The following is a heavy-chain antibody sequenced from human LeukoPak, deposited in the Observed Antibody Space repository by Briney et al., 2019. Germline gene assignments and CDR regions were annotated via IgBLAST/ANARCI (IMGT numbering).Heavy chain of an antibody. D-gene: IGHD2-15*01. CDR1: GFTFGSYS. CDR2: ISSSSNYI. Sequence: GGSLRLSCAASGFTFGSYSMNWVRQAPGRGLEWDSSISSSSNYIYYVDSVKGRFTISRDNAKNSLFLQMNSLRAEDTAVYFCARSKPWGYCSGGSCYPTYYYYYYMDVWGKGTTVTVSS. CDR3: ARSKPWGYCSGGSCYPTYYYYYYMDV. J-gene: IGHJ6*03. V-gene: IGHV3-21*01.